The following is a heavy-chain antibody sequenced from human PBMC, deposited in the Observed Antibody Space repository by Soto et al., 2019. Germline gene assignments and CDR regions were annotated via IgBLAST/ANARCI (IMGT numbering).Heavy chain of an antibody. V-gene: IGHV3-23*01. CDR2: ISGSGGST. CDR1: GFTFSSYA. J-gene: IGHJ6*03. D-gene: IGHD2-15*01. Sequence: SGGSLRLSCAASGFTFSSYAMSWARQAPGKGLEWVSAISGSGGSTYYADSVKGRFTISRDNSKNTLYLQMNSLRAEDTAVYYCAKDFWNCSGGSCYPVGYMDVWGKGTTVTVSS. CDR3: AKDFWNCSGGSCYPVGYMDV.